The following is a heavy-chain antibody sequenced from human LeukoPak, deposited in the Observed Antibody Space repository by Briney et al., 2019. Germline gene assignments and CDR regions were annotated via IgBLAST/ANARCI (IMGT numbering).Heavy chain of an antibody. CDR1: GGSFSGYY. Sequence: SETLSLTCAVYGGSFSGYYWSWIRQPPGKGLEWIGYIYYSGSTNYNPSLKSRVTISVDTSKNQFSLKLSSVTAADTAVYYCARDTYYYDSSGYHVFDYWGQGTLVTVSS. D-gene: IGHD3-22*01. J-gene: IGHJ4*02. V-gene: IGHV4-59*12. CDR2: IYYSGST. CDR3: ARDTYYYDSSGYHVFDY.